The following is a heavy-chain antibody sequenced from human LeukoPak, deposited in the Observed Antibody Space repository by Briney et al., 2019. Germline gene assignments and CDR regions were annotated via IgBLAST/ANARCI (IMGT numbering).Heavy chain of an antibody. J-gene: IGHJ3*02. CDR1: GYTFTGYY. Sequence: SVKVSCKASGYTFTGYYMHWVRQAPGQGLEWMGRIIPILGIANYAQKFQARVTLTADKSTSTAYMELSSLRSDDTAVYYCARASQDYYGSGSYYRGGDAFDIWGQGTMVTVSS. V-gene: IGHV1-69*04. CDR2: IIPILGIA. D-gene: IGHD3-10*01. CDR3: ARASQDYYGSGSYYRGGDAFDI.